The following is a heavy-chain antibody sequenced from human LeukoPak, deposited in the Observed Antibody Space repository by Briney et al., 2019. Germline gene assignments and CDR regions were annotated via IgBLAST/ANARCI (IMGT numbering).Heavy chain of an antibody. Sequence: SETLSLTCAVYGGSFSGYYWSWIRQPPGKGLEWIGEINHSGSTNYNPSLKSRVTISVDTSKNQFSLRLSSVTAADTAVYYCARGGSSWYGIWFDPWGQGTLVTVSS. CDR3: ARGGSSWYGIWFDP. J-gene: IGHJ5*02. V-gene: IGHV4-34*01. CDR1: GGSFSGYY. CDR2: INHSGST. D-gene: IGHD6-13*01.